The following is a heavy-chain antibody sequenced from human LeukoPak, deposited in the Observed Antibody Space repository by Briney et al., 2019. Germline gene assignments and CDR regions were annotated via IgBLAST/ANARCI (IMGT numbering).Heavy chain of an antibody. CDR3: ATISGGSWGWFDP. J-gene: IGHJ5*02. D-gene: IGHD2-15*01. CDR2: FDPEDGET. CDR1: GYTLTELS. V-gene: IGHV1-24*01. Sequence: ASVKVSCKVSGYTLTELSMHWVRQAPGKGLEWMGGFDPEDGETIYAQKLQGRVTMTEDTSTDTAYMELSSLRSEDTAVYYCATISGGSWGWFDPWGQGTLVTVSS.